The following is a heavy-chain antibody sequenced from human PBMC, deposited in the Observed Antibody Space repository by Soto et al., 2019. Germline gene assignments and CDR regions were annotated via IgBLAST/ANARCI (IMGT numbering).Heavy chain of an antibody. V-gene: IGHV3-23*01. D-gene: IGHD3-3*01. CDR1: GFDFTKSA. CDR3: AKGHDFWTGYSYYYGMYI. Sequence: GSLRLYCAASGFDFTKSAMNWVRQAPGKGLQWVSGISGSGTSTSHGDSVKGRFTISRDNSKNTLYLQMNSLRADDTAVYFCAKGHDFWTGYSYYYGMYIWGQGTTVTVSS. J-gene: IGHJ6*02. CDR2: ISGSGTST.